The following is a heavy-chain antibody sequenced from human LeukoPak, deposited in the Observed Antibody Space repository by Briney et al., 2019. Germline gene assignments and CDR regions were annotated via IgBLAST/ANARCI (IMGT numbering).Heavy chain of an antibody. CDR3: ARARVRYAFDI. CDR2: IYHSGST. Sequence: PSETLSLTCTVSGYSISSGYYWGWIRQPPGKGLEWIGSIYHSGSTYYNPSLKSRVTISVDTSKNQFSLKLTSVTAADTAVYYCARARVRYAFDIWGQGTMVTVSS. D-gene: IGHD3-10*01. V-gene: IGHV4-38-2*02. CDR1: GYSISSGYY. J-gene: IGHJ3*02.